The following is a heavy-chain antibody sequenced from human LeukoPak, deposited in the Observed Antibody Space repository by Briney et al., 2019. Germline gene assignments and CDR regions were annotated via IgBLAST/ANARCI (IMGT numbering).Heavy chain of an antibody. J-gene: IGHJ5*02. D-gene: IGHD6-19*01. V-gene: IGHV4-39*07. CDR3: AREQTAGIAVADNWFDP. CDR2: IYYSGST. CDR1: GGSISGSSYY. Sequence: SETLSLTCTVSGGSISGSSYYWGWIRQPPGKGLEWIGSIYYSGSTYYNPSLKSRVTISVDTSKNQFSLKLSSVTAADTAVYYCAREQTAGIAVADNWFDPWGQGTLVTVSS.